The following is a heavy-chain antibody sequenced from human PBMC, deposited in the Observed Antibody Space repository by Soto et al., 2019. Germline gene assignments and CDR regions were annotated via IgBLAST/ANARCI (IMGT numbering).Heavy chain of an antibody. CDR1: GYTFTSYG. D-gene: IGHD3-16*02. CDR3: TTDSYITIVIIRFDY. V-gene: IGHV1-18*01. J-gene: IGHJ4*01. CDR2: ISAYNGNT. Sequence: XVKVSCKASGYTFTSYGISWVRHAPGQGLEWMGWISAYNGNTNYAQKLQGRVTMTTDTSTSTAYMELRSLKTEDTAVYYCTTDSYITIVIIRFDYWGHGTLVTVSS.